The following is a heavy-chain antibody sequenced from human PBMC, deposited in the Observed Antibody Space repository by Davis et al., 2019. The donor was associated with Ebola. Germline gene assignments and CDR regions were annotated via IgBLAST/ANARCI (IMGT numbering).Heavy chain of an antibody. CDR3: AKGGAKMITFGGVTYGFDY. Sequence: GESLKISCAASGFTFSTYAMGWVRQAPGKGLEWVSAISGSGGSTYYADSVKGRFTISRDNSKNTLYLQMNSLRAEDTAVYYCAKGGAKMITFGGVTYGFDYWGQGTLVTVSS. V-gene: IGHV3-23*01. J-gene: IGHJ4*02. CDR1: GFTFSTYA. CDR2: ISGSGGST. D-gene: IGHD3-16*01.